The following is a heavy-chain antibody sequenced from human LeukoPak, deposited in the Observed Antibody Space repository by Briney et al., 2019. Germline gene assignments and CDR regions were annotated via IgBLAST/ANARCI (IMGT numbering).Heavy chain of an antibody. J-gene: IGHJ4*02. V-gene: IGHV1-46*01. Sequence: ASVKVSCKASGYTFTTYSMHWVRQAPGQGLEWMAIINLSGGSTDYTQKFQGRVTMTRDTSISTAYMELSRLRSDDTAVYYCARDYCGGDCFPDYWGQGTLVTVSS. D-gene: IGHD2-21*02. CDR3: ARDYCGGDCFPDY. CDR1: GYTFTTYS. CDR2: INLSGGST.